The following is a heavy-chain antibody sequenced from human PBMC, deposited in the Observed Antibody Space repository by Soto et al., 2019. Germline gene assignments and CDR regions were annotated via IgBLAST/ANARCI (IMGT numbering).Heavy chain of an antibody. J-gene: IGHJ6*02. CDR1: GGSFSGYY. D-gene: IGHD3-10*01. V-gene: IGHV4-34*01. Sequence: SETLSLTCAVYGGSFSGYYWSGILQPPGKGLEWIGEINHSGSTNYNPSLKSRVTISVDTSKNQFSLKLSSVTAADTAVYYCARGRWFGELLYYYYYYGMDVWGQGTTVTVSS. CDR3: ARGRWFGELLYYYYYYGMDV. CDR2: INHSGST.